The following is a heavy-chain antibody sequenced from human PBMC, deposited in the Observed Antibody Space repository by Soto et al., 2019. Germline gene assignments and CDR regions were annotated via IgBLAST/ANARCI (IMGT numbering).Heavy chain of an antibody. CDR2: IYYSGST. CDR1: GGSISSSSYY. J-gene: IGHJ3*02. D-gene: IGHD3-22*01. V-gene: IGHV4-39*01. CDR3: ARHDYYDSPDAFDI. Sequence: PSETLSLTCTVSGGSISSSSYYWGWIRQPPGKGLEWIGSIYYSGSTYYNPSLKSRVTISVDTSKNQFSLKLSSVAAADTAVYYCARHDYYDSPDAFDIWGQGTMVTVSS.